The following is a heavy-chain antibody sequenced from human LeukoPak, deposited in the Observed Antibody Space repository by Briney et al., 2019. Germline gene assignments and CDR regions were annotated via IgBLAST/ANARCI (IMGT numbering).Heavy chain of an antibody. CDR3: TVRNYYDSSGYYSTVEY. CDR2: INHSGST. Sequence: SETLSLTCTVNGGSFSDFHWSWIRQPPGKGLEWIGEINHSGSTNYNPSLKSRVTISVDTSKNQFSLKLSSVTAADTAVYYCTVRNYYDSSGYYSTVEYWGQGTLVTVTS. J-gene: IGHJ4*02. D-gene: IGHD3-22*01. V-gene: IGHV4-34*01. CDR1: GGSFSDFH.